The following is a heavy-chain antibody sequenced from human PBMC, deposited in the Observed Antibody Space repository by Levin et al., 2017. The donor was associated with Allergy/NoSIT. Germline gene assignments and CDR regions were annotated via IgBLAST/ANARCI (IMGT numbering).Heavy chain of an antibody. CDR3: ARRGTSSFFYFDS. D-gene: IGHD2-2*01. Sequence: GESLKISCAASGFTFSTYSMNWVRQAPGKGLEWVSYITSSSSSIYYADFVKGRFTISRDNAKNSLYLQMNSLRAEDTAVYYCARRGTSSFFYFDSWGQGTLVTVSS. J-gene: IGHJ4*02. CDR1: GFTFSTYS. CDR2: ITSSSSSI. V-gene: IGHV3-48*01.